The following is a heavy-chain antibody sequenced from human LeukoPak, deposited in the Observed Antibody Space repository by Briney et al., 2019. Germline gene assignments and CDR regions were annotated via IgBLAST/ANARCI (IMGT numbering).Heavy chain of an antibody. Sequence: GESLTISCTGSGYIFTSHWIGWVRLMPGKGLEWVGMLYPGDSDTRYSPSFQGQVTISADKSISTAYLQWSSLKASDTAMYYCARRLATYDFWSGYQQYYFDYWGQGTLVTVSS. V-gene: IGHV5-51*03. CDR2: LYPGDSDT. CDR1: GYIFTSHW. CDR3: ARRLATYDFWSGYQQYYFDY. J-gene: IGHJ4*02. D-gene: IGHD3-3*01.